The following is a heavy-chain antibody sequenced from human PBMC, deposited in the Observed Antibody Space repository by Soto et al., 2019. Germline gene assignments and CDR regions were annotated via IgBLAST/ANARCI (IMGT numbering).Heavy chain of an antibody. D-gene: IGHD4-17*01. Sequence: XGSLRLTIAASGFTFSAYQMDWVRQPPGKGLEWVSSITSSSSSIYYADSLKGRFTISRDNAKNSLYLQMNSLRAEDTAVYYCASQYGDNGWFDTWGQGTLVTVSS. J-gene: IGHJ5*02. V-gene: IGHV3-21*06. CDR2: ITSSSSSI. CDR3: ASQYGDNGWFDT. CDR1: GFTFSAYQ.